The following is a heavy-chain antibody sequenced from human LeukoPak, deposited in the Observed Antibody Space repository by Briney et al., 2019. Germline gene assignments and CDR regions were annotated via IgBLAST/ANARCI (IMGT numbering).Heavy chain of an antibody. CDR3: AKVGYQLRNAFDI. CDR2: IRYDGSNK. J-gene: IGHJ3*02. D-gene: IGHD2-2*01. V-gene: IGHV3-30*02. Sequence: PGGSLRLSCAASGFTFSSYSMNWVRQAPGKGLEWVAFIRYDGSNKYYADSVKGRFTISRDNSKNTLYLQMNSLRAEDTAVYYCAKVGYQLRNAFDIWGQGTMVTVSS. CDR1: GFTFSSYS.